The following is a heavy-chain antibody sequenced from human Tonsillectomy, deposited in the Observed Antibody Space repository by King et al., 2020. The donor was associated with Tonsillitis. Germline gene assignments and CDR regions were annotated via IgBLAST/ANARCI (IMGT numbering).Heavy chain of an antibody. CDR1: GGTFSSHA. CDR2: IIPVIGMG. D-gene: IGHD3-22*01. Sequence: QLVQSGAEVKKPGSSVKVSCKASGGTFSSHAISWVRQAPGQGLEWMGRIIPVIGMGNYAQKFQGRVTITADESTSTAYMELSSLRSEDTAVYYCARGLYDSSGFTLGFWGQGTLVTVSS. V-gene: IGHV1-69*09. CDR3: ARGLYDSSGFTLGF. J-gene: IGHJ4*02.